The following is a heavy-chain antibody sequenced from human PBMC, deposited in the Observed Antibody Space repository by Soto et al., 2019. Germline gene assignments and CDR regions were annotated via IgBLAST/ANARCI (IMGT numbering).Heavy chain of an antibody. J-gene: IGHJ5*02. CDR1: GGTFSNYG. V-gene: IGHV1-69*01. Sequence: QVQLVQSGAEVKKPGSSVKVSCKAPGGTFSNYGITWVRQAPGQGLEWMGGILPIFGTTSVAQKFRGRVTITADEPTSTAYMELSSLRSEDTALYYCARNDRFRTAMDLSYLDPWGPGTLVTVSS. CDR2: ILPIFGTT. D-gene: IGHD5-18*01. CDR3: ARNDRFRTAMDLSYLDP.